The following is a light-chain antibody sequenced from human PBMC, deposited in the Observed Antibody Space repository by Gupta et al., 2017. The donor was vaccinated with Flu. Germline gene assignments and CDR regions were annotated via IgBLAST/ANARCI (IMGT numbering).Light chain of an antibody. Sequence: QPITSSGTGTSGRIGTYNLVSWYQPQHGKASKRIRYHVTERPSGISNYVSGDESGKADILQISGLLPEDEADYHCYSYDGSRYVLGGGTKVTVL. CDR3: YSYDGSRYV. V-gene: IGLV2-23*02. CDR2: HVT. CDR1: SGRIGTYNL. J-gene: IGLJ1*01.